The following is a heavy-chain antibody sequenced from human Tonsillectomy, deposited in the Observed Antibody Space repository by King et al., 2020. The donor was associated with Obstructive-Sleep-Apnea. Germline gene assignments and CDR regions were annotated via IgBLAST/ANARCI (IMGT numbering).Heavy chain of an antibody. CDR2: TYYRSKWYN. CDR1: GDSVSSNSAA. V-gene: IGHV6-1*01. CDR3: VRGYCSGDNCINWFDP. Sequence: VQLQQSGPGLVKPSQTLSLTCAISGDSVSSNSAAWNWIRQSPSRGLEWLGRTYYRSKWYNNYAVSVKSRMTINPDTSKNQFSLHLNSVTPEDTAVYYCVRGYCSGDNCINWFDPWGQGTLVTVSS. J-gene: IGHJ5*02. D-gene: IGHD2-15*01.